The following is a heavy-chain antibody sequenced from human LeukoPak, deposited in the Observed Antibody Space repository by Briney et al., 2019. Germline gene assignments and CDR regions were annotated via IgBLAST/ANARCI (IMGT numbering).Heavy chain of an antibody. CDR3: ARDPLTYSSGWGLYYFDY. CDR1: GGTFSSYA. CDR2: IIPIFGTA. D-gene: IGHD6-19*01. Sequence: GASVKVSCKASGGTFSSYAISWVRQAPGQGLEWMGGIIPIFGTANYAQKFQGRVTITADESTSTAYMELSSLRSEDTAVYYCARDPLTYSSGWGLYYFDYWGQGTLVTVSS. V-gene: IGHV1-69*13. J-gene: IGHJ4*02.